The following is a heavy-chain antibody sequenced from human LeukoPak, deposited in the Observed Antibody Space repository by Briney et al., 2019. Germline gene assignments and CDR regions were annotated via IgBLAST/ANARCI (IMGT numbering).Heavy chain of an antibody. CDR3: ARHDDSSGLVPTGP. J-gene: IGHJ5*02. D-gene: IGHD3-22*01. V-gene: IGHV3-30*04. Sequence: TGGSLRLSCAASGFTVSSYAMHWVRQAPGKWLEWVAVISYDGSNKYYADSVKGRFTISRDNSKNTLYLQMTSMRAEDPAVYYCARHDDSSGLVPTGPWGQGTLVTVSS. CDR1: GFTVSSYA. CDR2: ISYDGSNK.